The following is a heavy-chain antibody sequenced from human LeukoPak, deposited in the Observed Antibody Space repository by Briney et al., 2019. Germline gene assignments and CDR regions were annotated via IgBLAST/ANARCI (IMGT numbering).Heavy chain of an antibody. D-gene: IGHD5-12*01. J-gene: IGHJ6*04. CDR1: GGTFSSYA. CDR3: ARSPIYSGYDWFPYYYYGMDV. Sequence: SVKLSCKASGGTFSSYAISWVRQAPGQGLEWMGGIIPVFGTANYAQKFQGRVTITADESTSTAYMEPSSLRSEDTAVYYCARSPIYSGYDWFPYYYYGMDVWGKGTTVTVSS. CDR2: IIPVFGTA. V-gene: IGHV1-69*13.